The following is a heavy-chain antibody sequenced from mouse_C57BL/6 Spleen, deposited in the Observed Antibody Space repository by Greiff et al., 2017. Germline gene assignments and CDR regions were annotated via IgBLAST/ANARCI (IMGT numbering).Heavy chain of an antibody. J-gene: IGHJ4*01. CDR3: ARLCGDYYAMDY. D-gene: IGHD6-5*01. CDR2: ISSGSSTI. Sequence: DVKLVESGGGLVKPGGSLKLSCAASGFTFSDYGMHWVRQAPEKGLEWVAYISSGSSTIYYADTVKGRFTISRDNAKNTLFLQMTSLRSDDTAMYYCARLCGDYYAMDYWGQGTSVTVSS. V-gene: IGHV5-17*01. CDR1: GFTFSDYG.